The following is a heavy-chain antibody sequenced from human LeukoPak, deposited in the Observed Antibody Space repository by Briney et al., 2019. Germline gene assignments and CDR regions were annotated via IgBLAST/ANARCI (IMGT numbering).Heavy chain of an antibody. V-gene: IGHV4-30-4*01. D-gene: IGHD5-24*01. CDR2: IYYSGST. CDR3: AKGRDGYRGFDP. CDR1: GGSISSGDYY. J-gene: IGHJ5*02. Sequence: SETLSLTCTVSGGSISSGDYYWSWIRQPPGKGLEWIGYIYYSGSTYCNPSLKSRVTISVDTSKNQFSLKLSSVTAADTAVYYCAKGRDGYRGFDPWGQGTLVTVSS.